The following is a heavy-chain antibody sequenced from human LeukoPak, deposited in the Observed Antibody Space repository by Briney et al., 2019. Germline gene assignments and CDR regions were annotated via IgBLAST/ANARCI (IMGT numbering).Heavy chain of an antibody. Sequence: GGSLRLSCAASGFTFSRYEMNWVRQPPGKGLEWASYISNSGSVVYYACSVKGRFTISRDNAKNSVYLQMNSLRAEDTAIYYCARDLGDITSWHRCFDYWGQGALVTVSS. CDR2: ISNSGSVV. V-gene: IGHV3-48*03. CDR3: ARDLGDITSWHRCFDY. D-gene: IGHD6-13*01. CDR1: GFTFSRYE. J-gene: IGHJ4*02.